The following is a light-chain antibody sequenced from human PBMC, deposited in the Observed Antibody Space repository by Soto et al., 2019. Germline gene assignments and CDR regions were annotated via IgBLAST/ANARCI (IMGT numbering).Light chain of an antibody. J-gene: IGKJ5*01. CDR2: GAS. CDR1: HSVNSH. CDR3: QQYKNWPL. Sequence: MMMTQSPATLSVSPVERVTLSCRTSHSVNSHVAWYQQKPGQAPRLLLYGASARATGIPVRFSGSGFGTEFTLTISSLQSEDFAVYYCQQYKNWPLFGQGTRLENK. V-gene: IGKV3-15*01.